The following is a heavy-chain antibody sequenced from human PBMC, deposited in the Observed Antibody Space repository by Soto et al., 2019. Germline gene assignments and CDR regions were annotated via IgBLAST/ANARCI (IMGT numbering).Heavy chain of an antibody. D-gene: IGHD5-18*01. J-gene: IGHJ4*02. V-gene: IGHV4-31*03. CDR2: IYYSGST. CDR1: GGSISSGGYY. CDR3: ASQGYSYGYPLDY. Sequence: QVQVQESGPGLVKPSQTLSLTCTVSGGSISSGGYYWSWIRQHPGKGLEWIGYIYYSGSTYYNPSLKSRVIISVDTSKNQFSLKLSSVTAADTAVYYCASQGYSYGYPLDYWGQGTLVTVSS.